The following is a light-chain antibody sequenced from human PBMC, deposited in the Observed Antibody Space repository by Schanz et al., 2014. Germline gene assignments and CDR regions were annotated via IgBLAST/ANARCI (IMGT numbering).Light chain of an antibody. Sequence: QSVLTQPPSVSGAPGQRVTISCTGSSSNIGAGYDVHWYQQLPGTAPKLLIYGNSNRPSGVTDRFSGSKSGTSASLAITGLKAEDEADYYCQSYDSSLSGYWVFGGGTKVTVL. J-gene: IGLJ3*02. V-gene: IGLV1-40*01. CDR2: GNS. CDR3: QSYDSSLSGYWV. CDR1: SSNIGAGYD.